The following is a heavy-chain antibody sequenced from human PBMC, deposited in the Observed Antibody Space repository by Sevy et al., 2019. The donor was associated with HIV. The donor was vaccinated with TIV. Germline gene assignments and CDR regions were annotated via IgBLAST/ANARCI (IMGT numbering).Heavy chain of an antibody. J-gene: IGHJ6*02. V-gene: IGHV3-21*01. CDR2: ISSSSCYI. Sequence: GGSLRLSCAASGFTFSSYSMNWVRQAPGKGLEWVSSISSSSCYIYYADSVKGRFTISRDNAKNSLYLQMNSLRAEDTAVYYCASLGGSGDYYGMDVWGQGTTVTVSS. D-gene: IGHD1-26*01. CDR1: GFTFSSYS. CDR3: ASLGGSGDYYGMDV.